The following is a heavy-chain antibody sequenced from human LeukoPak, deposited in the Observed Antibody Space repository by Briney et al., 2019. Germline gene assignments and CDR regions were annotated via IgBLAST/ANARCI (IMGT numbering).Heavy chain of an antibody. CDR1: GFTLSSYS. CDR3: ARAYSSSWYDWFDP. V-gene: IGHV3-21*01. CDR2: ISSSSIYI. D-gene: IGHD6-13*01. J-gene: IGHJ5*02. Sequence: GGSLRLSCAASGFTLSSYSLHWVRQAPGKGLEWVSSISSSSIYIYYVDSVKGRFTISRDNAKNALYLEMNSLRAEDTAVYYCARAYSSSWYDWFDPWGQGTLVTVSS.